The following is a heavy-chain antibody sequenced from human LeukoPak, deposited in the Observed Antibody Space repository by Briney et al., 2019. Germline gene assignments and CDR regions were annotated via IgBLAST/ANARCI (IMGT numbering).Heavy chain of an antibody. D-gene: IGHD1-26*01. Sequence: PGGSLRLSCAASGFTVSSNYMRWVRQAPGKGLEWVSSISSSSSYIYYADSVKGRFTISRDNAKNSLYLQMNSLRAEDTAVYYCARASGSYLFDYWGQGTLVTVSS. J-gene: IGHJ4*02. V-gene: IGHV3-21*01. CDR2: ISSSSSYI. CDR1: GFTVSSNY. CDR3: ARASGSYLFDY.